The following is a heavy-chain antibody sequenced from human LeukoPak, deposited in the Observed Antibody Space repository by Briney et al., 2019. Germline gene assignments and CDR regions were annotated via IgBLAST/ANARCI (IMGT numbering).Heavy chain of an antibody. J-gene: IGHJ4*02. Sequence: GGSLRLSCAASGFSFSDYAISWVRQAPGQGLEWVSGISGSAGTSYHADSVKGRFTISRDNSKNTLYLQMNSLRVEDTAVYYCARDRGVTPRRNYFDHWGQGSLVAVSS. V-gene: IGHV3-23*01. CDR2: ISGSAGTS. CDR3: ARDRGVTPRRNYFDH. CDR1: GFSFSDYA. D-gene: IGHD2-8*01.